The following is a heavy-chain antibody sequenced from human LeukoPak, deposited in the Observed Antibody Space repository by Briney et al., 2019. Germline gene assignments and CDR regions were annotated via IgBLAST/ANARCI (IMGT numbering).Heavy chain of an antibody. CDR3: ARVPVPPLLWFGELLGAFDI. J-gene: IGHJ3*02. CDR2: IYYSGST. D-gene: IGHD3-10*01. CDR1: GGSISSYY. Sequence: SETLSLTCTVSGGSISSYYWSWIRQPPGKGLEWIGYIYYSGSTNYNPSLKSRVTISVDTSKNQFSLKLSSVTAADTAVYYCARVPVPPLLWFGELLGAFDIWGQGTMVTVSS. V-gene: IGHV4-59*01.